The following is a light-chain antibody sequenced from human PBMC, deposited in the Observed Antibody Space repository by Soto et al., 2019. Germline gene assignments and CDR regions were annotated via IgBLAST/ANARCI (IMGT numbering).Light chain of an antibody. J-gene: IGLJ2*01. Sequence: QSALTQPASVSGSPGQSITISCTGTSSDIGGYNFVSWYQQHPGKAPKLMIYEVTNRPSGVSYRFSCSKSGNTASLRISGLQAEDEADYYCCSYTSSSTLVFGGGTQLTVL. CDR1: SSDIGGYNF. CDR2: EVT. V-gene: IGLV2-14*01. CDR3: CSYTSSSTLV.